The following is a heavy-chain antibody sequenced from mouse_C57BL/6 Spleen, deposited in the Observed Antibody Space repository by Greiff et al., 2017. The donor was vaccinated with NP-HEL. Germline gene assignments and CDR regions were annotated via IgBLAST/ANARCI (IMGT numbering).Heavy chain of an antibody. V-gene: IGHV1-80*01. CDR2: IYPGDGDT. Sequence: QVQLKQSGAELVKPGASVKISCKASGYAFSSYWMNWVKQRPGKGLEWIGQIYPGDGDTNYNGKFKGKATLTADKSSSTAYMQLSSLTSEDSAVYFCARYPLSSYGSSGAMDYWGQGTSVTVSS. D-gene: IGHD1-1*01. CDR1: GYAFSSYW. CDR3: ARYPLSSYGSSGAMDY. J-gene: IGHJ4*01.